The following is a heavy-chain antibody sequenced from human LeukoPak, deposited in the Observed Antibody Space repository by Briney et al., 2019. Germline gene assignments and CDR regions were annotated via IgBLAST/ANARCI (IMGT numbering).Heavy chain of an antibody. CDR2: IYTSGST. CDR1: GGSISSGSYY. J-gene: IGHJ4*02. Sequence: SETLSLTCTVSGGSISSGSYYWSWIRQPAGKGLEWIGRIYTSGSTNYNPSLKSRVTISVDTSKNQFSLELRSVTAADTAVYFCARNWHDGRFDYWGQGTQVTVSS. CDR3: ARNWHDGRFDY. V-gene: IGHV4-61*02. D-gene: IGHD1-1*01.